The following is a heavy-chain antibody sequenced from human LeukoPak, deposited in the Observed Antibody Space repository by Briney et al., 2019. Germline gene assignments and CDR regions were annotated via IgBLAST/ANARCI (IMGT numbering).Heavy chain of an antibody. CDR2: IYTSGST. CDR1: GDSISSGTYY. V-gene: IGHV4-61*02. D-gene: IGHD3-22*01. Sequence: SETLSLTCIVSGDSISSGTYYWSWIRQPAGKGLEWIGRIYTSGSTDYNPSLKSRVIISLDTSRNQFSLNLSSVTAADTAIYYCARDNHHFYYTIGSANWGQGTLVTVSS. CDR3: ARDNHHFYYTIGSAN. J-gene: IGHJ4*02.